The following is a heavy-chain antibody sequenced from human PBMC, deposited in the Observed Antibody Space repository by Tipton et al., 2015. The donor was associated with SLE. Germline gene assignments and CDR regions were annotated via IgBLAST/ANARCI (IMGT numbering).Heavy chain of an antibody. V-gene: IGHV3-7*01. J-gene: IGHJ4*02. D-gene: IGHD2-21*02. CDR1: GFTLSSYW. Sequence: SLRLSCAASGFTLSSYWMSWVRQAPGKGPEWVANINQDGSEKYYVDSVKGRFTISRDNAKNTLYLQMNSLRAEDTAVFYCARDDCGGDCYEAAFTYWGQGTLVTVSS. CDR2: INQDGSEK. CDR3: ARDDCGGDCYEAAFTY.